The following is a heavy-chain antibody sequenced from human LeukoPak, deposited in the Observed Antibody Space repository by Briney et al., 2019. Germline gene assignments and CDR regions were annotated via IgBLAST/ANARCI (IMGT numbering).Heavy chain of an antibody. CDR3: ARNTQPASIITMIVVGGAFDI. V-gene: IGHV4-4*07. Sequence: SETLSLTCTVSGGSISSYYWSWIRQPAGKGLEWIGRIYTSGSTNYTPSLKSRLTMSVDTSKNQFSLKLSSVTAADTAVYYCARNTQPASIITMIVVGGAFDIWGQGTMVTVSS. CDR1: GGSISSYY. J-gene: IGHJ3*02. D-gene: IGHD3-22*01. CDR2: IYTSGST.